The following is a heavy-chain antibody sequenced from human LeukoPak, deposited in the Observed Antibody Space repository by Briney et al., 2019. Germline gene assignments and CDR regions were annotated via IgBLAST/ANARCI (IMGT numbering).Heavy chain of an antibody. Sequence: SETLSLTCTVSGGSISSYYWSWIRQPPGEGLEWIGYIYYSGSATYNPSLKSRVTISVDTSKNQFSLKLSSVTAADTAVYYCARESGYSGYEPFDYWGQGTLVTVSS. V-gene: IGHV4-59*01. CDR2: IYYSGSA. CDR3: ARESGYSGYEPFDY. CDR1: GGSISSYY. D-gene: IGHD5-12*01. J-gene: IGHJ4*02.